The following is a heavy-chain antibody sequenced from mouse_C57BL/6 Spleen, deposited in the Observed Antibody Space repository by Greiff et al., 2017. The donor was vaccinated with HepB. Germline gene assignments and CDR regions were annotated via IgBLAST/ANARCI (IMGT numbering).Heavy chain of an antibody. V-gene: IGHV1-55*01. CDR2: IYPGSGST. CDR3: ARLVAPYYYAMDY. D-gene: IGHD1-1*01. J-gene: IGHJ4*01. Sequence: VQLQQPGAELVKPGASVKMSCKASGYTFTSYWIIWVKQRPGQGLEWIGDIYPGSGSTNYNEKFKSKATLTVDTSSSTAYMQLSSLTSEDSAVYYCARLVAPYYYAMDYWGQGTSVTVSS. CDR1: GYTFTSYW.